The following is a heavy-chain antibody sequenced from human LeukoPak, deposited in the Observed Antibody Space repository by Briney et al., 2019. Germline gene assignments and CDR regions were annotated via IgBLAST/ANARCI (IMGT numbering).Heavy chain of an antibody. J-gene: IGHJ4*02. Sequence: SETLSLTCTVSGDSITSYYWSWIRQPAGKGLEWIGRINISGNTNYNPSLKSRVAMSLDTSKNQISLKLSAVTAADTAVYYCARDPLKGFDYWGQGMLVTVSS. CDR2: INISGNT. V-gene: IGHV4-4*07. CDR3: ARDPLKGFDY. CDR1: GDSITSYY.